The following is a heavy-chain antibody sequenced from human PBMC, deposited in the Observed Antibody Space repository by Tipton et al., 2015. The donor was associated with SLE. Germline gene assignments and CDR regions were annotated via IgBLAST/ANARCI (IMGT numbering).Heavy chain of an antibody. CDR2: MQHDGNNE. J-gene: IGHJ4*02. CDR3: AKDFNWSLDY. Sequence: SLRLSCAASGFSFNSHGMHWVRQAPDKGLEWVAHMQHDGNNEWYADSVKGRFIISRDNSRNTLYPQMNSLRAEDTALYYCAKDFNWSLDYWGQGTLVTVSS. V-gene: IGHV3-30*02. D-gene: IGHD1-1*01. CDR1: GFSFNSHG.